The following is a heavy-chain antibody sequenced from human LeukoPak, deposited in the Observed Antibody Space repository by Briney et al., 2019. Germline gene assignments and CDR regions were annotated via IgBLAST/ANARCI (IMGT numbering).Heavy chain of an antibody. D-gene: IGHD3-10*01. Sequence: GASVKVSCKXSGYTFTGYYMHWVRQAPGQGLEWMGRINPNSGGTNYSQKFQGRVTMTRDTSISTAYMELSRLRSDDTAVYYCARDFGPYYGSGSRDYWGQGTLVTVSS. CDR1: GYTFTGYY. V-gene: IGHV1-2*06. CDR2: INPNSGGT. CDR3: ARDFGPYYGSGSRDY. J-gene: IGHJ4*02.